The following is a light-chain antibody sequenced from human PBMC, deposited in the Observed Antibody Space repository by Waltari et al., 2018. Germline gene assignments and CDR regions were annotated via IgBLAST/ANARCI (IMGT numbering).Light chain of an antibody. V-gene: IGLV2-14*03. Sequence: QSALTQPASVSGSPGQSITISCTGTSSDVGTYNYVSWYQQHPGKAPKLFIYDVCYRPSVVSYRSPRSKSGNTASLTISGLQAEDEADYYCSSYITTNPLELFGGGTSLAVL. CDR1: SSDVGTYNY. CDR2: DVC. J-gene: IGLJ3*02. CDR3: SSYITTNPLEL.